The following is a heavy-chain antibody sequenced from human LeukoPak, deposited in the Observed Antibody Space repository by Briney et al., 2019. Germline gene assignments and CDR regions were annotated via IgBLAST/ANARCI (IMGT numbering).Heavy chain of an antibody. CDR2: MNPNSSNT. CDR1: GYTFTSCD. Sequence: ASVKVSCKASGYTFTSCDINWVRQATGQGLVWMGWMNPNSSNTGYGQSFQGRITMTRDISIGTADMELSNLTSEDTAIYYCTRGSSGRRDNWGQGTLVTVSA. CDR3: TRGSSGRRDN. D-gene: IGHD6-19*01. J-gene: IGHJ4*02. V-gene: IGHV1-8*01.